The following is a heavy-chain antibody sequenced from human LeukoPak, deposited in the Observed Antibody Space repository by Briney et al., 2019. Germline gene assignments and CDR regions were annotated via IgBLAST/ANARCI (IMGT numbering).Heavy chain of an antibody. V-gene: IGHV4-34*01. J-gene: IGHJ4*02. CDR3: ARGPFDY. CDR1: GGSFSGYY. CDR2: INHSGST. Sequence: TLSXTCAVYGGSFSGYYWSWIRQPPGKGLEWIGEINHSGSTNYNPSLKSRVTISVDTSKNQFSLKLSSVTAADTAVYYCARGPFDYWGQGTLVTVSS.